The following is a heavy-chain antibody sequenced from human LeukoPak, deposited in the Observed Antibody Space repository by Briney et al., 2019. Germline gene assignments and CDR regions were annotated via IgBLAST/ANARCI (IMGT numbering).Heavy chain of an antibody. CDR2: INGYGASP. D-gene: IGHD5-24*01. Sequence: GGSLRLSCSASGFNFNNHWMYWVRQAPGKGLLWVSRINGYGASPSYADSVKGRFIISRDNAKNTLFLQMNSLRDDDTSVYSCARKAYNVVGIDHSGQGTLVIVSS. V-gene: IGHV3-74*01. CDR1: GFNFNNHW. J-gene: IGHJ4*02. CDR3: ARKAYNVVGIDH.